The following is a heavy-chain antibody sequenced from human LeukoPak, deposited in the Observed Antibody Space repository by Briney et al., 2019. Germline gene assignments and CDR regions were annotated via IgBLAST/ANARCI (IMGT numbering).Heavy chain of an antibody. V-gene: IGHV3-21*01. D-gene: IGHD3-10*01. J-gene: IGHJ5*02. Sequence: GGSLRLSCAASGFSFSSYNMNWVRQAPGKGPEWVSSITSSSSYIYYTDSVKGRFTISRDNAKDSLYLQMNSLRVDDTAVYYCARDGGTWFGWFDPWGQGTLVTVSS. CDR3: ARDGGTWFGWFDP. CDR1: GFSFSSYN. CDR2: ITSSSSYI.